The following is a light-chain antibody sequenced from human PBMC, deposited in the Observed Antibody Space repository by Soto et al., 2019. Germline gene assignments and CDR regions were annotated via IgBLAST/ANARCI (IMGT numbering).Light chain of an antibody. V-gene: IGLV2-18*01. CDR2: EVS. Sequence: QSALTQPPSVSGSPGQSVTISCTGTSSDVGSYNRVSWYQQPPGTAPKLMIYEVSNRPSGVPDRFSGSKSGNMASLTISGLQAEDEADYYCSLYTSSSVVFGGGTKLTVL. J-gene: IGLJ2*01. CDR1: SSDVGSYNR. CDR3: SLYTSSSVV.